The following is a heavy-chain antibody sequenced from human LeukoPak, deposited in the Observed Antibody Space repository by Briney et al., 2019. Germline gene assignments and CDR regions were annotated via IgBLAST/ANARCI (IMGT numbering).Heavy chain of an antibody. D-gene: IGHD4-17*01. CDR3: ATDLTTVTTFSSDY. V-gene: IGHV1-18*01. CDR1: GNTFTSYG. CDR2: ISAYNGDT. Sequence: GASVKVSCKASGNTFTSYGINWVRQAPGQGLEWMGWISAYNGDTNSAQKLQGRVTMTTDTSTSTAYMELRSLRSDDTAVYYCATDLTTVTTFSSDYWGQGTLVTVSS. J-gene: IGHJ4*02.